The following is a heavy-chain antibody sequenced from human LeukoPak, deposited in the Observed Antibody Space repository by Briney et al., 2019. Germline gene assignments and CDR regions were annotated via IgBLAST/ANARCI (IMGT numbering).Heavy chain of an antibody. CDR3: ARDRDSSGWVKI. CDR1: GFTVSSNY. J-gene: IGHJ3*02. Sequence: GGSLRLSYAASGFTVSSNYMSWVRQAPGKGLEWVSVIYSGGSTYYADSVKGRFIISRDYSKNTLYLQMNSLGTEDTAVYYCARDRDSSGWVKIWGQGTMVTVSS. V-gene: IGHV3-66*01. D-gene: IGHD6-19*01. CDR2: IYSGGST.